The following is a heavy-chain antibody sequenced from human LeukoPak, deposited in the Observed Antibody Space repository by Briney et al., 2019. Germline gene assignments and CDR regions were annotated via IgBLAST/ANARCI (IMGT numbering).Heavy chain of an antibody. CDR2: IYYSGST. J-gene: IGHJ6*02. CDR1: GGSISSDY. CDR3: ARDRWLYGMDV. V-gene: IGHV4-59*01. D-gene: IGHD2-15*01. Sequence: SETLSLTCTVSGGSISSDYWSWLRQPPGKGLEWIGYIYYSGSTNYNPSLKSRVTISVDTSKNQFSLKLSSVTAADTAVYYCARDRWLYGMDVWGQGTTVTVSS.